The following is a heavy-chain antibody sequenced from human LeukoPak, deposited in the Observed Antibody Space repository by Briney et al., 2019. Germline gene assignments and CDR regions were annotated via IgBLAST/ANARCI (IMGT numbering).Heavy chain of an antibody. V-gene: IGHV5-51*01. CDR1: GYSLTRYW. CDR2: IYPADSDT. J-gene: IGHJ4*02. Sequence: GESLKISCKGSGYSLTRYWIGWVRQMPETGLEWMGVIYPADSDTTYNPSFQGQVTISVDRSINTAYLQWSGLKASDTAMYYCARRCMSGYCSSGGPMDDYWGQGTLVTVSS. D-gene: IGHD2-15*01. CDR3: ARRCMSGYCSSGGPMDDY.